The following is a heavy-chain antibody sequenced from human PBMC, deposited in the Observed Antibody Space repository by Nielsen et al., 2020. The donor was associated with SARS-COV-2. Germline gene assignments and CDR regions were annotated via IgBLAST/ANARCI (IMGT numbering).Heavy chain of an antibody. V-gene: IGHV3-20*04. J-gene: IGHJ4*02. Sequence: GGSLRLSCAASGFTFDDYGMSWVRQAPGKGLEWVSGINWNGGSIVYADSVKGRFTISRDNAKNSLYLQMNSLRAEDTALYYCAKDISWGYYDSTTGGPYFDYWGQGTLVTVSS. D-gene: IGHD3-22*01. CDR1: GFTFDDYG. CDR2: INWNGGSI. CDR3: AKDISWGYYDSTTGGPYFDY.